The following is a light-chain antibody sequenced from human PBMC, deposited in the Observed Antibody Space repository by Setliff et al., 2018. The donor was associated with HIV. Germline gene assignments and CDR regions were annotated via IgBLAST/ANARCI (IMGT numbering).Light chain of an antibody. CDR2: DVT. V-gene: IGLV2-11*01. J-gene: IGLJ1*01. Sequence: QSALTQPRSVSGSPGQSVTISCTGTSSDVGGYNFVSWYQQRPGKAPKLMIYDVTKRPSGVPDRFSGSKSGNTASLTISGLQAEDEADYYCCSYAGSHTFVFGTGTXV. CDR1: SSDVGGYNF. CDR3: CSYAGSHTFV.